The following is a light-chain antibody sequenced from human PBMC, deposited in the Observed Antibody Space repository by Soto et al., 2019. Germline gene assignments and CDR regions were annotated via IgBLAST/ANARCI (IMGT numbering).Light chain of an antibody. J-gene: IGKJ1*01. CDR2: SAS. Sequence: EIVLTQSPGTLSLSPGERGTLSGRASQNLVTLYLAWFQQKSGQAPRLLIYSASRRATGIPDRFTGSGSGTDFTLTINRVEPEDFAVYFCQQYAGSPRTFGQGTKVDI. CDR1: QNLVTLY. CDR3: QQYAGSPRT. V-gene: IGKV3-20*01.